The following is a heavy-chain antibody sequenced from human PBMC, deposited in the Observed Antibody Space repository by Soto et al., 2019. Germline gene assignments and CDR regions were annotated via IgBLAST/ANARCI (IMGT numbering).Heavy chain of an antibody. D-gene: IGHD3-10*01. J-gene: IGHJ5*02. CDR1: GFTFSSYG. CDR3: VRDGGYYGAGSYFDP. Sequence: GGSLRLSCAASGFTFSSYGMHWVRQAPGEGLEWVAVIWYDGSNKYYADSVKGRFTISRDNSKNTLCLEMNSLRAEDTAVYYCVRDGGYYGAGSYFDPWGQGSLVTVSS. V-gene: IGHV3-33*01. CDR2: IWYDGSNK.